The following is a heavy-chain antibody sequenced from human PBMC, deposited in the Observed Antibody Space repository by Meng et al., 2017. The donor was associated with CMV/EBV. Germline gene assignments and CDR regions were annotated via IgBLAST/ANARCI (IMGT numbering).Heavy chain of an antibody. CDR2: IYSGGSST. V-gene: IGHV3-23*03. J-gene: IGHJ6*02. Sequence: GESLKISCAASGFTFSSYAMSWVRQAPGKGLEWVSVIYSGGSSTYYADSVKGRFTISRDNSKNTLYLQMNSLRAEDTAVYYCARDISSSYYYYGMDVWGQGTTVTVSS. CDR1: GFTFSSYA. CDR3: ARDISSSYYYYGMDV.